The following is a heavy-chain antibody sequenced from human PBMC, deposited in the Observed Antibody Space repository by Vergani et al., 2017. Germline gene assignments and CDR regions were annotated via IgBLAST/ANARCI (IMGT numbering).Heavy chain of an antibody. CDR3: YTDYHDY. CDR2: IRSKNDGGTA. V-gene: IGHV3-15*01. D-gene: IGHD2-2*02. Sequence: EVQVVESGGGLITPGGSLRLSCVVSGITFKKAWINWVRQAPGKGLEWIGRIRSKNDGGTADYAAPLKGRFTISRDDSKDSAFLLVNNLKTEDTAVYFCYTDYHDYWGQGTLVTVSS. CDR1: GITFKKAW. J-gene: IGHJ4*02.